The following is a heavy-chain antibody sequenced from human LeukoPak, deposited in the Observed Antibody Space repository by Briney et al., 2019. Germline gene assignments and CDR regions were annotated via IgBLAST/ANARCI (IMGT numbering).Heavy chain of an antibody. CDR1: GFTFSNAW. V-gene: IGHV3-15*01. J-gene: IGHJ4*02. D-gene: IGHD3-3*01. Sequence: GGSLRLSCAASGFTFSNAWMSWVRQAPGKGLERVGRIKSKTDGGTTDYAAPVKGRFTISRDDSKNTLYLQMNSLKTEDTAVYYCTTGVVMSYFDYWGQGTLVTVSS. CDR3: TTGVVMSYFDY. CDR2: IKSKTDGGTT.